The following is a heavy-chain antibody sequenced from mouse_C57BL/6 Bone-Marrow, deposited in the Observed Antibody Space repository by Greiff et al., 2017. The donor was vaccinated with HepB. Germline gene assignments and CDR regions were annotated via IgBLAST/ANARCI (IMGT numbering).Heavy chain of an antibody. D-gene: IGHD6-1*01. CDR2: ISDGGSYT. V-gene: IGHV5-4*03. Sequence: EVMLVESGGGLVKPGGSLKLSCAASGFTFSSYAMSWVRQTPEKRLEWVATISDGGSYTYYPDNVKVRFTISRDNAKNNLYLQMSHLKSEDTAMYYCARSSYDYYAMDYWGQGTSVTVSS. CDR1: GFTFSSYA. J-gene: IGHJ4*01. CDR3: ARSSYDYYAMDY.